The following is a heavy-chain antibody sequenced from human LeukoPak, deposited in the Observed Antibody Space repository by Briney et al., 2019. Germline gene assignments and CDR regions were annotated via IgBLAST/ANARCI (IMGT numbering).Heavy chain of an antibody. J-gene: IGHJ4*02. V-gene: IGHV3-20*04. CDR3: AKVGVLAGSKYFDY. CDR1: GFTFEDYG. Sequence: GGSLRLSCAASGFTFEDYGMSWVRQAPGKGLEWVSGLNWNGASTRYGDSVRGRFTISRDNAKNSLYLQMNSLRAEDTAVYYCAKVGVLAGSKYFDYWGQGTLVTVSS. D-gene: IGHD3-10*01. CDR2: LNWNGAST.